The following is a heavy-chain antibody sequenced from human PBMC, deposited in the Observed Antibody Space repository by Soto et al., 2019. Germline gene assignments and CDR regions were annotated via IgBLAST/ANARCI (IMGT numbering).Heavy chain of an antibody. V-gene: IGHV4-31*03. D-gene: IGHD2-2*01. CDR3: ARDRDIVVVPAAYGMDV. J-gene: IGHJ6*02. CDR1: GGSISSGGYY. CDR2: IYYSGST. Sequence: SATLSLTCTVSGGSISSGGYYWSWIRQHPGNGLEWIGYIYYSGSTYYNPSLKSRVTISVDTSKNQFSLKLSSVTAADTAVYYCARDRDIVVVPAAYGMDVWGQGTTVTVSS.